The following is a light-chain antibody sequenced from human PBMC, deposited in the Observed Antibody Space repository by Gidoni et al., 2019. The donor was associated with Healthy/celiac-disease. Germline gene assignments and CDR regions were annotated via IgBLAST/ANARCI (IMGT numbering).Light chain of an antibody. J-gene: IGKJ2*01. CDR2: WAS. CDR1: QSVLYSSNNKNY. V-gene: IGKV4-1*01. CDR3: RQDDSTPRT. Sequence: DIVMTQSPDSLAVSMGERATINCKSSQSVLYSSNNKNYFAWYQQKPGQPPKLLIYWASTREPGVPDRFSGSGSGKDFTFTISSLKAEDVAVYYGRQDDSTPRTFGQGTKLEIK.